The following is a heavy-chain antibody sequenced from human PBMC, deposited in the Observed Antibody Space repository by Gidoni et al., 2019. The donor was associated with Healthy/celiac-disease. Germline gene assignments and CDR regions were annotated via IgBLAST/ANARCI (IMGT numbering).Heavy chain of an antibody. CDR2: ISAYNGNT. V-gene: IGHV1-18*04. J-gene: IGHJ5*02. Sequence: QVQLVQSGAEVKKPGASVKVSCKASGYTFASYGISSVRQAPGQGLEWMGWISAYNGNTNFAQKRQGRVTMTTDTSTSTAYMELRSLRSDDTAVYYCARGGGPYYDILTGYFGNWFDPWGQGTPVTVSS. CDR1: GYTFASYG. D-gene: IGHD3-9*01. CDR3: ARGGGPYYDILTGYFGNWFDP.